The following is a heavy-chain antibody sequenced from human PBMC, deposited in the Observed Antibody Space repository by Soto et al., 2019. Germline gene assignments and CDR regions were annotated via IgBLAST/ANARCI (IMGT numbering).Heavy chain of an antibody. CDR3: ATAIAVAGLDYYYYYGMDV. Sequence: EASVKVSCKVSGYTLTELSMHWVRQAPGKGLEWMGGFDPEDGETIYAQKFQGRVTMTEDTSTDTAYMELSSLRSEDTAVYYCATAIAVAGLDYYYYYGMDVWGQGTTVTVSS. V-gene: IGHV1-24*01. J-gene: IGHJ6*02. D-gene: IGHD6-19*01. CDR2: FDPEDGET. CDR1: GYTLTELS.